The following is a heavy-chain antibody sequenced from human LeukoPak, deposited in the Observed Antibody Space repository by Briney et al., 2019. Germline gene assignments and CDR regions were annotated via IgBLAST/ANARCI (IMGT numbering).Heavy chain of an antibody. CDR2: ISSSSSYI. D-gene: IGHD2-21*02. CDR3: ARGHIVVVTATSGAFDI. V-gene: IGHV3-21*01. Sequence: PGGSLRLSCAASGFTFSSYSMNWVRQAPGKGLEWVSSISSSSSYIYYADSVKGRFTISRDNAKNSLYLQMNSLRAEDTAVYYCARGHIVVVTATSGAFDIWGQGTMVTVSS. CDR1: GFTFSSYS. J-gene: IGHJ3*02.